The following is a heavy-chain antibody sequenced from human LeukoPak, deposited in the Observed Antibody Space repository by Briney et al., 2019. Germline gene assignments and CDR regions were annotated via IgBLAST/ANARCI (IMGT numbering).Heavy chain of an antibody. CDR2: ISAYNGNT. J-gene: IGHJ6*02. CDR1: GYTFTSYG. CDR3: ARDLRVTMVRGSPIADYYYGMDV. V-gene: IGHV1-18*01. D-gene: IGHD3-10*01. Sequence: ASVKVSCKASGYTFTSYGISWVRQAPGQGLGWMGWISAYNGNTNYAQKLQGRVTMTTDTSTSTAYMELRSLRSDDTAVYYCARDLRVTMVRGSPIADYYYGMDVWGQGTTVTVSS.